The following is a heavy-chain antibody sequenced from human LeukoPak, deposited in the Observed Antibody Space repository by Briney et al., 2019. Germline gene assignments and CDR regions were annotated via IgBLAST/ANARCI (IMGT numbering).Heavy chain of an antibody. J-gene: IGHJ4*02. V-gene: IGHV5-51*01. CDR3: ARGYCSSTSCYYFDY. CDR2: IYPGDSDT. CDR1: GYCFTSYW. Sequence: GESLKISCKGSGYCFTSYWIGWVRQMPGKGLEWMGIIYPGDSDTRYSPSFQGQVNISADKSISTAYLQWSSLKASDTAMYYCARGYCSSTSCYYFDYWGQGTLVTVSS. D-gene: IGHD2-2*01.